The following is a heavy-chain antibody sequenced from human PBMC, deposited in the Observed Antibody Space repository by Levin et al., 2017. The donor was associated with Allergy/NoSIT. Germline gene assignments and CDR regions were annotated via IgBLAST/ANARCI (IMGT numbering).Heavy chain of an antibody. CDR1: GLTFSRHW. Sequence: PGGSLRLSCTVSGLTFSRHWMTWVRQAPGKGLAWVAHIKSDGSEKLYVDSVKGRFNISRDNGNNTLFLEMNSLRVEDTGVYYCGRVGRGSSTSDDWGQGTLVTVSS. D-gene: IGHD2-2*01. V-gene: IGHV3-7*01. J-gene: IGHJ4*02. CDR3: GRVGRGSSTSDD. CDR2: IKSDGSEK.